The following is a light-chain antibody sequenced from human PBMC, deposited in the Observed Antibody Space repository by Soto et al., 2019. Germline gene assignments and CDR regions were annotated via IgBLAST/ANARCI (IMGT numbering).Light chain of an antibody. CDR3: SSHTTRNTRV. V-gene: IGLV2-14*03. Sequence: QSVLTQPASVSGSPGQSMTISCTGTSSDVGAYDFVSWYQQHPDKAHKLMIYEVRGRPSGVSNRFSGSKSFNTATLTISGLQAEDEADYYCSSHTTRNTRVFGTGTKLTVL. J-gene: IGLJ1*01. CDR1: SSDVGAYDF. CDR2: EVR.